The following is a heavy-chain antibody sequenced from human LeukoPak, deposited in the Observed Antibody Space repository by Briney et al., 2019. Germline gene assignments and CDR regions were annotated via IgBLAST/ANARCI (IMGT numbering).Heavy chain of an antibody. CDR2: MNPNSGNT. V-gene: IGHV1-8*03. D-gene: IGHD3-16*01. CDR3: TSWPDLGGPSDS. J-gene: IGHJ4*02. CDR1: GYTFTSYD. Sequence: GASVKVSCKASGYTFTSYDINWVRQATGQGLEWMGWMNPNSGNTGYAQKFQGRVTITRNTSISTAYMELSSLRSEDTAVYYCTSWPDLGGPSDSWGQGTLVTVSS.